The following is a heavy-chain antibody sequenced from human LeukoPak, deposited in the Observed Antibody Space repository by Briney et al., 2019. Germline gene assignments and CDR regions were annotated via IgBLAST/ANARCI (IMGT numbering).Heavy chain of an antibody. CDR2: INHSGST. Sequence: GSLRLSCAASGFTVSSNYMSWIRQPPGKGLEWIGEINHSGSTNYNPSLKSRVTISVDTSKNQFSLKLSSVTAADTAVYYCARGRYGDLYYFDYWGQGTLVTVSS. V-gene: IGHV4-34*01. CDR1: GFTVSSNY. J-gene: IGHJ4*02. CDR3: ARGRYGDLYYFDY. D-gene: IGHD4-17*01.